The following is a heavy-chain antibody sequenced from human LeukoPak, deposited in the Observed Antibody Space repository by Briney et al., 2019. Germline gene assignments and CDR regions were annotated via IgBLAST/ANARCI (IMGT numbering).Heavy chain of an antibody. CDR1: GFTFDDYT. CDR2: ISWDGGST. V-gene: IGHV3-43*01. J-gene: IGHJ4*02. D-gene: IGHD2-15*01. Sequence: GGSLRLSCAASGFTFDDYTMHWVRQAPGKGLEWVSLISWDGGSTYYADSVKGRFTISRDNSKNSLYLQMNSLRTEDTALYYCAKDRIKDCSGGSCYSAYFDYWGQGTLVTVSS. CDR3: AKDRIKDCSGGSCYSAYFDY.